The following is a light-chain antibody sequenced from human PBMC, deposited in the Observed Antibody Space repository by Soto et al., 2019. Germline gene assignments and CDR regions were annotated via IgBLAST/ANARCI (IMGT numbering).Light chain of an antibody. CDR2: EVS. CDR1: SSDVGGYIY. Sequence: QSALTQPASVSGSPGQSITIACTGTSSDVGGYIYVSWFQQHPGKAPKLIIYEVSNRPSGVSDRFSASKSGNTASLTISGLQAEDESTYYCSSYSSSSTLVFGTGPKVTVL. V-gene: IGLV2-14*01. CDR3: SSYSSSSTLV. J-gene: IGLJ1*01.